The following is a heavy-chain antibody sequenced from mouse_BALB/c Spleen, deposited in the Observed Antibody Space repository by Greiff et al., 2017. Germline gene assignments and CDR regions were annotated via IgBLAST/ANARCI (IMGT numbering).Heavy chain of an antibody. CDR2: INPSTGYT. Sequence: QVQLKESGAELAKPGASVKMSCKASGYTFTSYWMHWVKQRPGQGLEWIGYINPSTGYTEYNQKFKDKATLTADKSSSTAYMQLGSLTSEDSAVYYCARTFRGNYNYFDYWGQGTTLTGSS. D-gene: IGHD2-1*01. CDR1: GYTFTSYW. J-gene: IGHJ2*01. V-gene: IGHV1-7*01. CDR3: ARTFRGNYNYFDY.